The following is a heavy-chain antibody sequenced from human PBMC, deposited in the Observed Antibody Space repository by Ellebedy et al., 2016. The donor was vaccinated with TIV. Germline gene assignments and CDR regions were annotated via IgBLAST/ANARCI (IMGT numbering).Heavy chain of an antibody. CDR1: GFTFSNYC. CDR2: IKQGGSEI. V-gene: IGHV3-7*01. CDR3: AREAISYATSGYYFDY. Sequence: GESLKISCAASGFTFSNYCMSWVRQAPGKGLEWVANIKQGGSEIHYVDSVKGRFTISRDNAKSSLYLQMNSLRAEDTAVYYCAREAISYATSGYYFDYWGQGTLVTVSS. J-gene: IGHJ4*02. D-gene: IGHD3-16*01.